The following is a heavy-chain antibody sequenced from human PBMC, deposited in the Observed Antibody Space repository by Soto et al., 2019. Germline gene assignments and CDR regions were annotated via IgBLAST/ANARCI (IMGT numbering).Heavy chain of an antibody. V-gene: IGHV3-48*01. CDR3: ARHSGYAFDI. CDR2: ISSRSTI. D-gene: IGHD6-13*01. CDR1: GFIFSSYS. J-gene: IGHJ3*02. Sequence: PGGSLRLSCAASGFIFSSYSMNWVRQAPGKGLEWVSYISSRSTIYYADSVKGRFTISRDNAKNSLYLQMNSLRAEDTAGYYCARHSGYAFDIWGQGTMVTVSS.